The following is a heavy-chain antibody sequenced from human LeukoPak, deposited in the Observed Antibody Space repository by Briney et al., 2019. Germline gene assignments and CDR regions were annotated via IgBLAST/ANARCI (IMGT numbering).Heavy chain of an antibody. D-gene: IGHD3-10*01. CDR3: ARQSRDGSKTRGYFFDY. CDR1: GYIFTHYW. V-gene: IGHV5-51*01. J-gene: IGHJ4*02. CDR2: IYPADSVT. Sequence: GESLKISCQVSGYIFTHYWIGWVRQMPGKGLESMGIIYPADSVTTYSPSFQGQVTISVDKSISTVYLQWSSLKASDAVMYYCARQSRDGSKTRGYFFDYWGQGTLVTVSS.